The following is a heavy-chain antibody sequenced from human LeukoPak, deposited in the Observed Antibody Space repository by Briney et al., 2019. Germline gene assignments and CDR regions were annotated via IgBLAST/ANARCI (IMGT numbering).Heavy chain of an antibody. V-gene: IGHV1-18*01. CDR3: ARDSADCSGGSCYSAEYFQY. D-gene: IGHD2-15*01. Sequence: ASVKVSCKASSYTFTSYGISWVRQAPGQGLEWMGWISAYNGNTNYAQNLQGRVTMATDTSTNTAYMELRSLRSDDTAVYYCARDSADCSGGSCYSAEYFQYWGQGTLVTVSS. CDR1: SYTFTSYG. CDR2: ISAYNGNT. J-gene: IGHJ1*01.